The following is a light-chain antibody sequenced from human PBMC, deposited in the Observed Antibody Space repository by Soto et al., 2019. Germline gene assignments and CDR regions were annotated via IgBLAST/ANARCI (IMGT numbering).Light chain of an antibody. J-gene: IGKJ5*01. CDR3: QQYNSYSIT. Sequence: DIQMTQSPSSLSASVGDRVTITCRASQSISSYLNWYQQKPGKAPNLLIYAASSLQSGVPSRFSGSGSGTDFTLTISNLQPDDFATYYCQQYNSYSITFGQGTRLEI. V-gene: IGKV1-39*01. CDR1: QSISSY. CDR2: AAS.